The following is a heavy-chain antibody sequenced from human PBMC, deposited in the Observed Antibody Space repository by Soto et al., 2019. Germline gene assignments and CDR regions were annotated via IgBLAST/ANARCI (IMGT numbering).Heavy chain of an antibody. Sequence: GESLKISCKGSGYSFTSYWIGWVRQMPGKGLEWMGIIYPGDSDTRYSPSFQGQVTISADKSISTAYLQWSSLKASDTAMYYCARQIVGVPAAIEYYYGMDVRGQGTTVTVSS. CDR3: ARQIVGVPAAIEYYYGMDV. D-gene: IGHD2-2*01. J-gene: IGHJ6*02. CDR1: GYSFTSYW. CDR2: IYPGDSDT. V-gene: IGHV5-51*01.